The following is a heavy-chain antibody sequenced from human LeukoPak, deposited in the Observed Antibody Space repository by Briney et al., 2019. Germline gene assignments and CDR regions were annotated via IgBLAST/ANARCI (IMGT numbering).Heavy chain of an antibody. CDR1: GFTFSSYE. CDR2: ISSSGSTI. J-gene: IGHJ3*02. Sequence: PGGSLRLSCAASGFTFSSYEMNWVRQAPGKGLEWVSYISSSGSTIYYADSVKGRFTISRDNARNSLYLQMNSLRAEDTAVYYCARVSWRGADAFDIWGQGTMVTVSS. V-gene: IGHV3-48*03. D-gene: IGHD3-10*01. CDR3: ARVSWRGADAFDI.